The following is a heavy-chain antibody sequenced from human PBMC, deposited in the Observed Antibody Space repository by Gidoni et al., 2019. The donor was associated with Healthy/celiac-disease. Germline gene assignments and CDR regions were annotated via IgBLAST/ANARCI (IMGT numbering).Heavy chain of an antibody. D-gene: IGHD3-16*01. V-gene: IGHV4-59*01. CDR3: AREGDNTPWYMDV. J-gene: IGHJ6*03. CDR1: GGSISSYY. Sequence: QVQLQESGPGLVKPSETLSLTCTVSGGSISSYYWSWIRQPPGKGLEWIGYIYYSGSTNYNPSLKSRVTISVDTSKNQFSLKLSSVTAADTAVYYCAREGDNTPWYMDVWGKGTTVTVSS. CDR2: IYYSGST.